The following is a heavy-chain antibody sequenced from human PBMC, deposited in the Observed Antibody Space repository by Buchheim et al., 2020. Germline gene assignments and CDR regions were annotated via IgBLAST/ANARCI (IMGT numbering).Heavy chain of an antibody. V-gene: IGHV4-30-4*01. CDR2: IYYSGST. Sequence: QVQLQESGPGLVKPSGTLSLTCAVSGGSISSSNWWSWIRQPPGKGLEWIGYIYYSGSTYYNPSLKSRVTISVDTSKNQFSLKLSSVTAADTAVYYCARGDTIYYYYGMDVWGQGTT. D-gene: IGHD3-10*01. J-gene: IGHJ6*02. CDR1: GGSISSSNW. CDR3: ARGDTIYYYYGMDV.